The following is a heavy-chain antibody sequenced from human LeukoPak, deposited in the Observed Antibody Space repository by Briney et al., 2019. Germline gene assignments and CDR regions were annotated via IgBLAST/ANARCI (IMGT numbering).Heavy chain of an antibody. V-gene: IGHV4-34*01. CDR1: GGSFSGYY. D-gene: IGHD1-1*01. CDR3: ARRSQYNWNDFFAFDY. CDR2: INHSGST. Sequence: SETLSLTCPVYGGSFSGYYWSWIRQPPGKGLEWIGEINHSGSTNYNPSLKSRVTISVDTSKNQFSLKLSSVTAADTAVYYCARRSQYNWNDFFAFDYWGQGTLVTVSS. J-gene: IGHJ4*02.